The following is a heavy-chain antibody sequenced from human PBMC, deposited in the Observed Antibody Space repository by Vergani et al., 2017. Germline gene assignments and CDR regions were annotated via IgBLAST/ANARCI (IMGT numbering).Heavy chain of an antibody. CDR3: ARHSTVEWLVKLGWIDP. CDR2: IYYSGST. J-gene: IGHJ5*02. Sequence: QLQLQESGPGLVKPSATLSLTCSVSGASIRSSNYYWGWIRQPPGKGLEWIASIYYSGSTYYNPYLKSRVTISVDTSQNQFSLRLSSVTAADTAVYFCARHSTVEWLVKLGWIDPWGQGILVTVSS. D-gene: IGHD6-19*01. V-gene: IGHV4-39*01. CDR1: GASIRSSNYY.